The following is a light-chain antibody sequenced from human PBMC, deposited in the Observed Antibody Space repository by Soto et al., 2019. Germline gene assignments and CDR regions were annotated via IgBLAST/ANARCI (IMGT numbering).Light chain of an antibody. J-gene: IGLJ2*01. V-gene: IGLV1-44*01. CDR3: AAWDGSLNNVL. Sequence: QSVLTQPPSASGTPGQRVTISCSGNASSIGTNTVNWYRQLPGTAPKLLIYGDNQRPSGVPDRFSGSKSGTSASLAISGLQSEDEAEYYCAAWDGSLNNVLFGGGTKVTVL. CDR2: GDN. CDR1: ASSIGTNT.